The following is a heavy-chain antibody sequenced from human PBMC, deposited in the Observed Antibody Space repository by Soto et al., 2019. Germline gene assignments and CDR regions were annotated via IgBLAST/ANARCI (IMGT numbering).Heavy chain of an antibody. Sequence: QVQLVESGGGVVQPGRSLRLSCAASGFTFSSYGMHWVRQAPGKGLEWVAVIWYDGSNKYYADSVKGRFTISRDNSKNTLYLQMNSLRAEDTAVYYCARKKYSSSSRSLYYYYYGMDVWGQGTTVTVSS. CDR2: IWYDGSNK. V-gene: IGHV3-33*01. D-gene: IGHD6-6*01. CDR3: ARKKYSSSSRSLYYYYYGMDV. CDR1: GFTFSSYG. J-gene: IGHJ6*02.